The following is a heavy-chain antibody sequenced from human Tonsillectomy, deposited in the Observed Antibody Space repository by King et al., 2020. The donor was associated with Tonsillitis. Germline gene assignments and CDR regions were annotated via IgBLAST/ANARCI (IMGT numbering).Heavy chain of an antibody. CDR3: ARGGGYYYYYMDV. Sequence: VQLVESGGGLVKPGGSLRLSCAASGLTFSSYSMNWVRQAPGKGLEWVSSISSASSYIYYADSVKGRFTISRDNAKNSLYLQINSLRAEDTAVYYCARGGGYYYYYMDVWGKGTTVTVSS. CDR1: GLTFSSYS. D-gene: IGHD3-16*01. J-gene: IGHJ6*03. V-gene: IGHV3-21*01. CDR2: ISSASSYI.